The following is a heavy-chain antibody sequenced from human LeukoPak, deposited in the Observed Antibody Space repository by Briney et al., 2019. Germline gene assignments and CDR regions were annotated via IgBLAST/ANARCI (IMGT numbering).Heavy chain of an antibody. Sequence: PGGSLRLSCAASGFTFSNYAMSWVRQAPGKGLEWVSTTSGSGGSTYYTDSVKGRFTISRDNSKSTLYLQMNSLRVEDTAVYYCAKGQSGFPINFDYWGQGTLVTVSS. J-gene: IGHJ4*02. D-gene: IGHD5-12*01. CDR1: GFTFSNYA. V-gene: IGHV3-23*01. CDR2: TSGSGGST. CDR3: AKGQSGFPINFDY.